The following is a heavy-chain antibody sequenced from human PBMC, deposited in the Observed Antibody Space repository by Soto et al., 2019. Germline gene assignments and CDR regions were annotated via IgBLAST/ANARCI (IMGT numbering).Heavy chain of an antibody. V-gene: IGHV4-61*01. Sequence: SETLSLTCTASGGTFSSGSYYWSCIRPRPGKELVWNGYIYYSRSTNYDPSLKSRVTISVDTSKNQLYLKLSSLTAADTAVYYCARGGSVTTIDYWGPGTLGTVAS. D-gene: IGHD4-17*01. CDR1: GGTFSSGSYY. J-gene: IGHJ4*02. CDR2: IYYSRST. CDR3: ARGGSVTTIDY.